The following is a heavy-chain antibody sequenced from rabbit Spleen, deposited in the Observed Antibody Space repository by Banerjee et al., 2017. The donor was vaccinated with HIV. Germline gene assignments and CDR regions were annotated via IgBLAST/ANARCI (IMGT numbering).Heavy chain of an antibody. J-gene: IGHJ4*01. CDR3: ARGDGVAGYDNPVWRFKL. CDR1: GIDFSSYYY. V-gene: IGHV1S40*01. Sequence: QSLEESGGDLVKPGASLTLTCKASGIDFSSYYYMCWVRQAPGKGLEWIGCIYGGSGSAYYASWAKGRFTISKTSSTTATLQMTSLTAADTATYFCARGDGVAGYDNPVWRFKLWGQGTLVTVS. CDR2: IYGGSGSA. D-gene: IGHD1-1*01.